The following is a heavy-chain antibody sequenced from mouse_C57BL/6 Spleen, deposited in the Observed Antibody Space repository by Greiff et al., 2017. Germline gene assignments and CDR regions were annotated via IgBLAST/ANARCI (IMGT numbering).Heavy chain of an antibody. Sequence: QVQLQQPGAELVMPGASVKLSCKASGYTFTSYWMHWVKQRPGQGLEWIGEIDPSDSYTNYNQKFKGKSTLTVDTSSSTAYMQLSSLTSEGSAVYYGASTALYGSSQDYLDYGGKGITLT. CDR3: ASTALYGSSQDYLDY. CDR1: GYTFTSYW. D-gene: IGHD1-1*01. CDR2: IDPSDSYT. J-gene: IGHJ2*01. V-gene: IGHV1-69*01.